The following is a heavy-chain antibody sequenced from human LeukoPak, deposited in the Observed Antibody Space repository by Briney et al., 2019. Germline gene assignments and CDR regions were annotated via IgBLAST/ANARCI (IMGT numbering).Heavy chain of an antibody. V-gene: IGHV3-23*01. D-gene: IGHD2-15*01. CDR1: GFTFSSSA. Sequence: PGGSLRLSCAASGFTFSSSAMSWVRQAPGKGLEWVSAISGSGGSTYYADSVKGRFTISRDNSKNTLYLQMNSLRAEDTAVYYCAKKISQGPGRNWFDPWGQGTLVTVSS. J-gene: IGHJ5*02. CDR3: AKKISQGPGRNWFDP. CDR2: ISGSGGST.